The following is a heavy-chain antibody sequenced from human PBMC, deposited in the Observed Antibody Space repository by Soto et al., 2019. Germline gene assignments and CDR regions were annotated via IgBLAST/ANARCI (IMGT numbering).Heavy chain of an antibody. D-gene: IGHD6-19*01. V-gene: IGHV4-61*01. CDR1: GGSVSSGSYY. CDR2: IYYSGST. Sequence: LSLTCTVSGGSVSSGSYYWSWIRQPPGKGLEWIGYIYYSGSTNYNPSLKSRVTISVDTSKNQFSLKLSSVTAADTAVYYCARDISLGAVAFCDYWGQGTLV. CDR3: ARDISLGAVAFCDY. J-gene: IGHJ4*02.